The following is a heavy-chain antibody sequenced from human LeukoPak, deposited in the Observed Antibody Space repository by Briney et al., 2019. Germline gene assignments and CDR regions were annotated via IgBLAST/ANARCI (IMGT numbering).Heavy chain of an antibody. J-gene: IGHJ6*03. CDR1: GGSFSGYY. CDR3: ARPNTLNTAYYYMDV. D-gene: IGHD2-21*02. V-gene: IGHV4-34*01. Sequence: SSETLCLTCAVYGGSFSGYYWSWIRQPPGKGLEWIGEINHSGSTNYNPSLKSRVTILVDTSKAQFSLKLSSVTAADTAVYYCARPNTLNTAYYYMDVWGKGTTVTVSS. CDR2: INHSGST.